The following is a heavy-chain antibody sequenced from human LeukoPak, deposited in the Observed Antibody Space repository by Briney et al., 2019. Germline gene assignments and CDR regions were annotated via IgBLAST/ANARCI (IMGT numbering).Heavy chain of an antibody. CDR3: ARPCQDYYDSTPFFDY. Sequence: GGSLRLSCAASGFTFSSYAMHWVRQAPGKGLEWVAVISYDGSNKYYADTVKGRFTISRDNSKNTLYLQMNSLRAEDTAVYYCARPCQDYYDSTPFFDYWGQGTLVTVSS. J-gene: IGHJ4*02. V-gene: IGHV3-30*04. CDR2: ISYDGSNK. CDR1: GFTFSSYA. D-gene: IGHD3-22*01.